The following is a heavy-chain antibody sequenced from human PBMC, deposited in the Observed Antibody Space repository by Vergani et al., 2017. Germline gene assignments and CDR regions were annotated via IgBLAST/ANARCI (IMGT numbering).Heavy chain of an antibody. D-gene: IGHD6-19*01. CDR1: GFTFSSYS. CDR3: ARESVASPFDY. J-gene: IGHJ4*02. CDR2: ISSSSSYI. V-gene: IGHV3-21*01. Sequence: EVQLVESGGGLVKPGGSLRLSCAASGFTFSSYSMNWVRQAPGKGLEGVSSISSSSSYIYYADSVKGRFTISRDNAKNALYLQMNSLRAEDTAVYYCARESVASPFDYWGQGTLVTVSS.